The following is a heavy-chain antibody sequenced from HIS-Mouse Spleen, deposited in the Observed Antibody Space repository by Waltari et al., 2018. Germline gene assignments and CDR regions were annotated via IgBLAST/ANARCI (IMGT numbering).Heavy chain of an antibody. Sequence: EVQLVESGGGLVQPGRSLRLSCTASGFTFGAYAMSWFRQAPGKGLEWVGFIRSKAYGGTTEYAASVKGRFTISRDDSKSIAYLQMNSLKTEDTAVYYCTRDLYSSSYFDLWGRGTLVTVSS. V-gene: IGHV3-49*03. CDR2: IRSKAYGGTT. J-gene: IGHJ2*01. CDR3: TRDLYSSSYFDL. CDR1: GFTFGAYA. D-gene: IGHD6-6*01.